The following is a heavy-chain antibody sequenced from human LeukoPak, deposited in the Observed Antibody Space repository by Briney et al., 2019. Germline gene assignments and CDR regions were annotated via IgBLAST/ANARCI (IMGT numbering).Heavy chain of an antibody. CDR1: GYTFTGYY. J-gene: IGHJ4*02. CDR2: INPNSGGT. V-gene: IGHV1-2*02. Sequence: ASVKVSCKASGYTFTGYYMHWVRQAPGQGLEWMGWINPNSGGTNYAQKFQGRVTMTRDTSISTAYMELSRLRSDGTAVYYCARVDRNYYDFWSGYSGNIDYWGQGTLVTVSS. D-gene: IGHD3-3*01. CDR3: ARVDRNYYDFWSGYSGNIDY.